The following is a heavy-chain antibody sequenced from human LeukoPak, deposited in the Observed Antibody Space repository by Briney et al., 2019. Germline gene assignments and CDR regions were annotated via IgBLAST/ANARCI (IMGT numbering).Heavy chain of an antibody. CDR3: ARQSELAAAGTWYFDL. V-gene: IGHV4-39*01. CDR2: IYYSGST. CDR1: GGSISSSSYY. D-gene: IGHD6-13*01. J-gene: IGHJ2*01. Sequence: SETSSLTCTVSGGSISSSSYYWGWIRQPPGKGLEWIGSIYYSGSTYYNPSLKSRVTISVDTSKNQFSLKLSSVTAADTAVYYCARQSELAAAGTWYFDLWGRGTLVTVSS.